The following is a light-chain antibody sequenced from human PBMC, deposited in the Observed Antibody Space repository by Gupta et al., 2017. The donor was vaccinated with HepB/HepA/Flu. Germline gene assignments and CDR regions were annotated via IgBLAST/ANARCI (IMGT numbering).Light chain of an antibody. CDR1: QSLVHSDGKTY. V-gene: IGKV2-30*02. CDR2: RAS. CDR3: MQGTHWPRT. J-gene: IGKJ1*01. Sequence: DVVMTQSPLSLPVTLGQPASISCRSNQSLVHSDGKTYLNWFHQRPGQSPRRLIYRASDRDSGVPDRFSGSGSGTDFTLKISRVEAEDVGIYYCMQGTHWPRTFGQGTKVEIK.